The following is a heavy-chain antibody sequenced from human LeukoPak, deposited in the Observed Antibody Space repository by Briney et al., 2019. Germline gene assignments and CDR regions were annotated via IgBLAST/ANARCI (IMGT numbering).Heavy chain of an antibody. CDR1: GFTFSSYA. V-gene: IGHV3-23*01. D-gene: IGHD3-16*01. CDR2: ISDSGDSI. CDR3: AKGAGGVCVNGCCSRVFDC. Sequence: GGSLRLSCAASGFTFSSYAMSWVRQAPGRALEWVSIISDSGDSIYYADSVRGRFTISRDNSKNTLYLQINSLKTEDTAMYYCAKGAGGVCVNGCCSRVFDCWGQGTLVTVSS. J-gene: IGHJ4*02.